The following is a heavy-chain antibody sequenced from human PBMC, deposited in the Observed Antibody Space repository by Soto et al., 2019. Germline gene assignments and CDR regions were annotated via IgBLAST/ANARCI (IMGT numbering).Heavy chain of an antibody. D-gene: IGHD1-1*01. V-gene: IGHV4-31*11. Sequence: QLQLQESGPGLVKPSQTLSLTCAVSGGSLRSATYYWSWIRQHPGKGLEWIGYFYHSGSTYYKPFLSSRVTKSLDTSKNHCSINLRSVTDADTAIYYCARAATGNDALDIWGQGTLVTVSS. CDR1: GGSLRSATYY. CDR3: ARAATGNDALDI. CDR2: FYHSGST. J-gene: IGHJ3*02.